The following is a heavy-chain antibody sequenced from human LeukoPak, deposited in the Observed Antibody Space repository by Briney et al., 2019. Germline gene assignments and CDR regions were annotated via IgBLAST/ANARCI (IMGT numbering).Heavy chain of an antibody. V-gene: IGHV3-30-3*01. J-gene: IGHJ4*02. CDR1: GFTFSSYA. CDR3: ARARGGDWGYYFDY. Sequence: GGSLRLSCAASGFTFSSYAMHWVRQAPGKGLEWVAVISYDGSNKYYADSVKGRFTISRDNSKNTLYLQMNSLRAEDTAVYYCARARGGDWGYYFDYWGQGTLVTVSS. CDR2: ISYDGSNK. D-gene: IGHD2-21*01.